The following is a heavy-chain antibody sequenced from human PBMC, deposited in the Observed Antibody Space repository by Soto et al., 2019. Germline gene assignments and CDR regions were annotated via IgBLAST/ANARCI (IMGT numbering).Heavy chain of an antibody. J-gene: IGHJ4*02. D-gene: IGHD3-3*01. V-gene: IGHV3-30*18. CDR3: AKDVGFGMVIIRDYFDY. CDR2: ISYDGSNK. CDR1: GFTFSSYG. Sequence: GGSLRLSCAASGFTFSSYGMHWVRQAPGKGLEWVAVISYDGSNKYYADSVKGRFTISRDNSKNTLYLQMNSLRAEDTAVYYCAKDVGFGMVIIRDYFDYWGQGTLVTVSS.